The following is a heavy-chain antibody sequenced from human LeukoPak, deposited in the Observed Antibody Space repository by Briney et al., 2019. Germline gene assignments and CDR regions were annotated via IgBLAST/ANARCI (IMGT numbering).Heavy chain of an antibody. CDR3: ARLRYYSGSGPPWYFDY. Sequence: ASETLSLTCTVSGGSVSSSSFYWGWIRQPPGKGLEWIGSIYYSGSTYYNPSLKSRVTISVYTSKNQFSLRLSSVTAADTALHYCARLRYYSGSGPPWYFDYWGQGTLVTVSS. D-gene: IGHD3-10*01. J-gene: IGHJ4*02. CDR2: IYYSGST. V-gene: IGHV4-39*01. CDR1: GGSVSSSSFY.